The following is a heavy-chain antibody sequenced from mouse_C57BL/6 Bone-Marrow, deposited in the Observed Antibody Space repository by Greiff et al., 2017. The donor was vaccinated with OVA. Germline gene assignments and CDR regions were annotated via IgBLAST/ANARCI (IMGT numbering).Heavy chain of an antibody. J-gene: IGHJ4*01. CDR2: INPNNGGT. V-gene: IGHV1-22*01. Sequence: EVKLVESGPELVKPGASVKMSCKASGYTFTDYNMHWVKQSHGKSLEWIGYINPNNGGTSYNQKFKGKATLTVNKSSSTAYMELRSLTSEDSAVYYCARESIDAMDYWGQGTSVTVSS. CDR3: ARESIDAMDY. CDR1: GYTFTDYN.